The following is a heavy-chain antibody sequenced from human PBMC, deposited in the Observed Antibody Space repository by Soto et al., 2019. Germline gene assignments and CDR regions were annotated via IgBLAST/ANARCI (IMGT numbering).Heavy chain of an antibody. CDR3: ARDPLKYPFDF. D-gene: IGHD2-2*01. CDR2: IYYSGST. Sequence: QVQLQESGPGLVKPSQTLSLTCTVSGGSISSGSYYWSWIRQHPGKGLEWIGYIYYSGSTSYNPSLKNRVTISLDTSKSQFSLKLSSVTAADTAVYYCARDPLKYPFDFWGQGNLVTVSS. V-gene: IGHV4-31*03. J-gene: IGHJ4*02. CDR1: GGSISSGSYY.